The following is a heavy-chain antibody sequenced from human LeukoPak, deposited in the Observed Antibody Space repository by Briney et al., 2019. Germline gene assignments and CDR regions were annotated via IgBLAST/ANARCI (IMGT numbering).Heavy chain of an antibody. V-gene: IGHV4-61*01. J-gene: IGHJ2*01. CDR2: MHYSGST. CDR3: ARDSLLRGSGWDYWYFDL. CDR1: GGSVSNGNYY. D-gene: IGHD6-25*01. Sequence: PSETLSLTCTVSGGSVSNGNYYWSWIRQPPXKGLEWIGNMHYSGSTNYNPSLKSRVTISVDTSMNQFSLLLTSATAADTAVYYCARDSLLRGSGWDYWYFDLWGRGTLVTVSS.